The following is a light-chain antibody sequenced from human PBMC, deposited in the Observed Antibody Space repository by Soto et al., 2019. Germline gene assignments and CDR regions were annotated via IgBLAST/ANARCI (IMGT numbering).Light chain of an antibody. CDR2: GAS. J-gene: IGKJ1*01. V-gene: IGKV3-20*01. Sequence: EIVLTQSPGTLSLSPGERATLSCRASQSVSSSDLAWYQQKPGQAPRLLIYGASSRATGIPDRFSGSGSGTDFTVTISRLEPEDFAVYYCQQYGSSRTVGQGTKVDIK. CDR1: QSVSSSD. CDR3: QQYGSSRT.